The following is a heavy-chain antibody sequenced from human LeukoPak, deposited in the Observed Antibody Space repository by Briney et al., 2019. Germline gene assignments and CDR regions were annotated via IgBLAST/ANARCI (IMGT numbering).Heavy chain of an antibody. CDR2: ISYDGSNK. V-gene: IGHV3-30*04. D-gene: IGHD3-22*01. CDR3: ARGGYYYAFDI. J-gene: IGHJ3*02. Sequence: GGSLRLSCAASGFTFSSYAMHWVRQAPGKGLEWVAVISYDGSNKYYADSVKGRFTISRDNSKNTLYLQTNSLRAEDTAVYYCARGGYYYAFDIWGQGTMVTVSS. CDR1: GFTFSSYA.